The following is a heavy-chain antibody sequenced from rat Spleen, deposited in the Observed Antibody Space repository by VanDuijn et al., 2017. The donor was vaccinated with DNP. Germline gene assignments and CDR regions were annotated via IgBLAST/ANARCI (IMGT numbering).Heavy chain of an antibody. D-gene: IGHD1-10*01. CDR1: GFTFNNYD. V-gene: IGHV5-20*01. Sequence: EVQLVESGGGLVQPGRSMKLSCAASGFTFNNYDMAWVRQTPKKGLEWVATINYDGSDTYNRDSVKGRFTISRDNAKSILYLQMDSLRSEDTATYYCTTDNNYYWYFDFWGPGTMVTVSS. CDR2: INYDGSDT. J-gene: IGHJ1*01. CDR3: TTDNNYYWYFDF.